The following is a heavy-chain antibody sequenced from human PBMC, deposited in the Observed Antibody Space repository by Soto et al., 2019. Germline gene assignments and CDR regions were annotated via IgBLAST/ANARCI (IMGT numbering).Heavy chain of an antibody. J-gene: IGHJ6*03. CDR3: AKDMRSYPYYYYMDV. CDR2: ISWNSGSI. CDR1: GFTFDDYA. D-gene: IGHD5-18*01. V-gene: IGHV3-9*01. Sequence: EVQLVESGGGLVQPGRSLRLSCAASGFTFDDYAMHWVRQAPGKGLEWVSGISWNSGSIGYADSVKGRFTISRDNAKNSLYLQMNSLRAEDTALYYCAKDMRSYPYYYYMDVWGKGTTVTVSS.